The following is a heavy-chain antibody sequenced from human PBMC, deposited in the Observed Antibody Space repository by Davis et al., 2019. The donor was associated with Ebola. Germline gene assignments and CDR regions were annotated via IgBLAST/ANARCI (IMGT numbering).Heavy chain of an antibody. D-gene: IGHD3-3*01. Sequence: PSETLSLTCTVSGDSVGAYFWNWFRLSPGKGLEWIGYVYYDGTTNYNPSLNNRVTMSLDTWRNQFSLRLNSVTAADPAVYYCARGARGIFGMKMEIFDFWGQGAQVTVS. CDR1: GDSVGAYF. CDR2: VYYDGTT. CDR3: ARGARGIFGMKMEIFDF. V-gene: IGHV4-59*02. J-gene: IGHJ4*02.